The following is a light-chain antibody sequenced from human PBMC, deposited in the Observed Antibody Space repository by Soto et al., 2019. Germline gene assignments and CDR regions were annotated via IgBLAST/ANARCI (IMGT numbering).Light chain of an antibody. J-gene: IGLJ2*01. Sequence: QSVLTQPPSASGSLGQSVTISCTGTSSDVGNYNYVSWYQQHPGKAPKLMIYEVRTRPSGVPHRFSASKSGNTASLTVSGLQAEDEADYYCSSYGGDNNVVFGGGTQLTVL. CDR3: SSYGGDNNVV. V-gene: IGLV2-8*01. CDR2: EVR. CDR1: SSDVGNYNY.